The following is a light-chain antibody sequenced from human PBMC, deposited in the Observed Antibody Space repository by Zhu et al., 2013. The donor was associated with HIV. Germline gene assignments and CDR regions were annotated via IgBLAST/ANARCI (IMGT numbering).Light chain of an antibody. CDR3: QQAYSWPLS. V-gene: IGKV1-5*03. Sequence: DIQMTQSPSTLSASVGDRVTITCRASQSIGDGLAWYQQKPREAPKLLVFRASNLEDGVPSRFSGSGSETEFTLTISSLQPDDFATYYCQQAYSWPLSFGGGTKGGGQT. CDR1: QSIGDG. CDR2: RAS. J-gene: IGKJ4*01.